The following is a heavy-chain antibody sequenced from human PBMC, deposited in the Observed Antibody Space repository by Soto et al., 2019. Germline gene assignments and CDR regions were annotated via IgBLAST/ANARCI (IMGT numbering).Heavy chain of an antibody. CDR1: GGSISSYY. Sequence: SETLSLTCTVSGGSISSYYWSWIRQPPGKGLEWIGHIFDSGSTYYNPSLKSRLTISVDTSKNQFSLRLSSVTAADTAVYYCAREIMPLTNDWYFDLWGRGTLVTVSS. CDR3: AREIMPLTNDWYFDL. J-gene: IGHJ2*01. D-gene: IGHD2-8*01. CDR2: IFDSGST. V-gene: IGHV4-59*12.